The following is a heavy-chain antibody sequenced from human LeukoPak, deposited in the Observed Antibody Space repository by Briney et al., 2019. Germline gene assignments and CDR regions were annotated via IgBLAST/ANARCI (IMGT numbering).Heavy chain of an antibody. V-gene: IGHV1-2*02. CDR2: MNPKSGGT. CDR3: ARVSWFPGTSYYYMDV. Sequence: ASVKVSCKASGYTFTGYYVHWVRQAPGQGLEWMGWMNPKSGGTNYAQKFEARVTMNRDTSISTAYMELSRLRFDDTAVYYCARVSWFPGTSYYYMDVWGKGTTVTVSS. J-gene: IGHJ6*03. D-gene: IGHD1-1*01. CDR1: GYTFTGYY.